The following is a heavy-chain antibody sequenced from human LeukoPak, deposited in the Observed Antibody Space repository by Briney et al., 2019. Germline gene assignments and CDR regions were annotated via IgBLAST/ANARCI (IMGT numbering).Heavy chain of an antibody. D-gene: IGHD3-10*01. Sequence: GGSLRLSCVASEFTFRSYDMHWVRQAPGKGLEWVAFIRYDGSNKYYADSVKGRFTISRDNSKNTLYLQMNSLRAEDTAVYYCAKDGAGDYYYMDVWGKGTTVTISS. CDR3: AKDGAGDYYYMDV. CDR1: EFTFRSYD. CDR2: IRYDGSNK. V-gene: IGHV3-30*02. J-gene: IGHJ6*03.